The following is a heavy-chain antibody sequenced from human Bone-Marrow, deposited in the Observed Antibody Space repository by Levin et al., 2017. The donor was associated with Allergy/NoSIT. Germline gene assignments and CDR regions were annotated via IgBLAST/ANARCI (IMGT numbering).Heavy chain of an antibody. J-gene: IGHJ3*01. CDR2: IIPMFRTP. Sequence: KISCQAFGGTLSRNALSWGGQAPGQGLEWKGGIIPMFRTPTYAQQFQGRVTITADESTSTAYMELRGLRSQDTAVYYCARDGSRKGSWPYDAFEFWGQGTMVTVSS. D-gene: IGHD6-13*01. CDR1: GGTLSRNA. CDR3: ARDGSRKGSWPYDAFEF. V-gene: IGHV1-69*01.